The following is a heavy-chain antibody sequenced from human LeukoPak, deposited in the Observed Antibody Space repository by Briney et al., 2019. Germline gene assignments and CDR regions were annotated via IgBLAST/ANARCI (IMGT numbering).Heavy chain of an antibody. CDR2: IRSKAYGGTT. CDR1: GFTFGDYA. CDR3: TRVRELLYYYYGMDV. Sequence: GRSLRLSCTASGFTFGDYAMSWVRQAPGKGLEWVGFIRSKAYGGTTEYAASVKGRFTISRDDSKSIAYLQMNSLKTEDTAVYYCTRVRELLYYYYGMDVWGQGTTVTASS. V-gene: IGHV3-49*04. D-gene: IGHD1-26*01. J-gene: IGHJ6*02.